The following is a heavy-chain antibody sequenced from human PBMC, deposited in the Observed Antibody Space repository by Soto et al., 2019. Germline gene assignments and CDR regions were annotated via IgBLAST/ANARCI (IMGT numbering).Heavy chain of an antibody. CDR3: ARGLATLPVFAFDV. V-gene: IGHV2-5*01. J-gene: IGHJ3*01. CDR2: IYWNDDK. Sequence: QITVKGSGPTLVKPTQTLTLTCSLSGISLSTSGVGLGWIRQTPGKALEWLALIYWNDDKHYTPSLKSRLTITEDTSKNQAVLTMTNTDPVDTATYYGARGLATLPVFAFDVWGQGTVVTVSS. CDR1: GISLSTSGVG. D-gene: IGHD6-6*01.